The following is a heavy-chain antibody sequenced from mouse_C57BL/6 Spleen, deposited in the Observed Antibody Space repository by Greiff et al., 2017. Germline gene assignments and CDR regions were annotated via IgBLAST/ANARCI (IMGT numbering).Heavy chain of an antibody. CDR1: GYTFTSYW. D-gene: IGHD3-2*02. CDR2: IHPNSGST. Sequence: VQLQQPGAELVKPGASVKLSCKASGYTFTSYWMHWVKQRPGQGLEWIGMIHPNSGSTNYNEKFKSKATLTVDKSSSTAYMQLSSLTSEDSAVYCCARVVVSSGPFADWGKGTLVTVSA. CDR3: ARVVVSSGPFAD. J-gene: IGHJ3*01. V-gene: IGHV1-64*01.